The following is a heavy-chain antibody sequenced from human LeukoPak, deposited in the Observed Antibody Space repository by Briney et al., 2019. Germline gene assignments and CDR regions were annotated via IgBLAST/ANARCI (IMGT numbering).Heavy chain of an antibody. D-gene: IGHD6-19*01. Sequence: GGSLRLSCAASGFTVSSNYMSWVRQAPGKRLEWVLVIYSGGSTYYADSVKGRFTISRDNSKNTLYLQMNSLRAEDTAVYYCARDGTGYSSGWYLYMDVWGKGTTVTVSS. CDR1: GFTVSSNY. CDR2: IYSGGST. CDR3: ARDGTGYSSGWYLYMDV. J-gene: IGHJ6*03. V-gene: IGHV3-53*01.